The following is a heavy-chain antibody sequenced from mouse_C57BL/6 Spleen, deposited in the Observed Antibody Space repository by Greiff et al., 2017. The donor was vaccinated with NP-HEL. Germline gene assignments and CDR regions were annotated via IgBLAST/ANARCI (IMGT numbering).Heavy chain of an antibody. CDR1: GYTFTSYW. Sequence: VQLQQPGAELVKPGASVKLSCKASGYTFTSYWMQWVKQRPGQGLEWIGEIDPSDGYTNYNQKFKGKATLTVDTSSSTAYMQLSSLTSEDSAVYYCAREGAQASMDYWGQGTSVTVSS. CDR2: IDPSDGYT. V-gene: IGHV1-50*01. CDR3: AREGAQASMDY. J-gene: IGHJ4*01. D-gene: IGHD3-2*02.